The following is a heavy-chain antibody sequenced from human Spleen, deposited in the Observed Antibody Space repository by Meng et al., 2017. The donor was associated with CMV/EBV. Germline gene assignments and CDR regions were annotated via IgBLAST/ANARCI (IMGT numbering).Heavy chain of an antibody. CDR1: GLTFSRHT. Sequence: ASGLTFSRHTLNWVRQAPGKGLEWVSSISSAGSHIYYADSVKGRFTISRDNAKSSLFLQMNSLRAEDTAVYYCARSNIDLGVWFDPWGQGTLVTVSS. CDR2: ISSAGSHI. V-gene: IGHV3-21*01. J-gene: IGHJ5*02. D-gene: IGHD2/OR15-2a*01. CDR3: ARSNIDLGVWFDP.